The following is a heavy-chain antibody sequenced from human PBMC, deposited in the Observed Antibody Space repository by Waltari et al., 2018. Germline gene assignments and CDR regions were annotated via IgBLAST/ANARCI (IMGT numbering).Heavy chain of an antibody. CDR1: GFTFDDYA. J-gene: IGHJ6*02. D-gene: IGHD3-10*01. CDR2: ISWNSGSI. CDR3: AKESGFSSDGMDV. V-gene: IGHV3-9*01. Sequence: EVQLVESGGGLVQPGRSLRLSCAASGFTFDDYAMHWVRQAPGKGLEWVSGISWNSGSIGYVDSVKGRFTISRDNAKNSLYLQMNSLRAEDTALYYCAKESGFSSDGMDVWGQGTTVTVSS.